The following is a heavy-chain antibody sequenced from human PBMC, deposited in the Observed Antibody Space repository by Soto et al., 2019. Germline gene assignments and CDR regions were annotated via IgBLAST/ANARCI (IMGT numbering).Heavy chain of an antibody. CDR2: VIPLFGTT. D-gene: IGHD6-25*01. CDR1: GGTFTTYT. V-gene: IGHV1-69*18. CDR3: ARRLDDRADAAFDV. Sequence: QVQLVQSGAEVRKPGSSVKVSCKTSGGTFTTYTIYWVRQAPGQGLEWMGRVIPLFGTTKYAQNFQDRVTITAEESTSTAYLEVSSLRSEDTAVYYCARRLDDRADAAFDVWGEGTAVTVSA. J-gene: IGHJ3*01.